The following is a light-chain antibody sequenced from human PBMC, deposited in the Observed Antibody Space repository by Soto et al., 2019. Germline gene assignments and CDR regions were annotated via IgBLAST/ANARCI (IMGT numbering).Light chain of an antibody. J-gene: IGLJ3*02. V-gene: IGLV2-14*01. CDR1: RDDVGGYNY. CDR3: CAYTNIGTLV. CDR2: EVS. Sequence: QSALTQPASVSGSPGPSITISCTGTRDDVGGYNYVSWYQQYPGKAPKLMIYEVSYRPSGVSNRFSGSRSGHTASLSISGLQAEDEADYYCCAYTNIGTLVFGGGTKLTVL.